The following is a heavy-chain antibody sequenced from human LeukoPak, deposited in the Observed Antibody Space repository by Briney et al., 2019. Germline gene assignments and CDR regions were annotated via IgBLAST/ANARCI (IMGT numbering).Heavy chain of an antibody. CDR3: AKETHSTMVPGYAFDI. Sequence: GRSLRLSCAASGLTFDDYAIHWVRQAPGKGLEWVSGISWNGAKIVYADSVKGRFTISRDNAKNSLCLQMDSLGTEDTALYYCAKETHSTMVPGYAFDIWGQGTMVTVSS. J-gene: IGHJ3*02. CDR2: ISWNGAKI. V-gene: IGHV3-9*01. CDR1: GLTFDDYA. D-gene: IGHD2-8*01.